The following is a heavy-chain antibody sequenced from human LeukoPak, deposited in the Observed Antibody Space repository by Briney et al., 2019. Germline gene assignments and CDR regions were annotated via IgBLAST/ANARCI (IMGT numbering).Heavy chain of an antibody. CDR3: AKDVCTSPGCLLYFDS. V-gene: IGHV3-7*03. J-gene: IGHJ4*02. D-gene: IGHD2-8*01. CDR1: GFTFSSYW. Sequence: QPGGSLRLSCAASGFTFSSYWMSWVRQAPGKGLEWVANIKQDGSEKYYVDSVKGRFTISRDNAKNSLYLQMNSLRAEDTAVYSCAKDVCTSPGCLLYFDSWGQGTLVTVSS. CDR2: IKQDGSEK.